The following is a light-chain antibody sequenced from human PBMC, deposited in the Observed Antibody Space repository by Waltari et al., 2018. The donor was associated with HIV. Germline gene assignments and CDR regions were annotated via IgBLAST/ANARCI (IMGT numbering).Light chain of an antibody. CDR2: DAS. Sequence: DIQMTQSPSSLSSSVGDRVTITCQASQDISNCLNWYQQKPGKAPKLLIYDASNMQTGGSSRFSASGSGTDFTFTISSLQPEDSATDYCQQYDNLPITFGQGTRLEIK. CDR1: QDISNC. CDR3: QQYDNLPIT. V-gene: IGKV1-33*01. J-gene: IGKJ5*01.